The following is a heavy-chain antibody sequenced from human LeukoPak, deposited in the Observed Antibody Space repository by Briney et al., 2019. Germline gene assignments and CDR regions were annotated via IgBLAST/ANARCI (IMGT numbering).Heavy chain of an antibody. CDR1: GFTFSDFW. V-gene: IGHV3-7*01. D-gene: IGHD6-19*01. CDR2: MKPDGREK. J-gene: IGHJ4*02. Sequence: GGSLRLSCVASGFTFSDFWMSWVRQAPGRGLEWVAIMKPDGREKWYVDSVKGRFTISRDNAKNSLYLQMNSLRAEDTAVYYCARDNGFYFVAGTFDYWGQGTLVTVSS. CDR3: ARDNGFYFVAGTFDY.